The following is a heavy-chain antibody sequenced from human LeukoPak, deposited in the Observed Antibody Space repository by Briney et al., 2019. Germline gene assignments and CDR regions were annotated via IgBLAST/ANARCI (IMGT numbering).Heavy chain of an antibody. Sequence: SETLSLTCAVYGGSFSGYYWNWIRQPPGKGLEWIGEINNSGSTNYNPSLKSRVTISRDTSKNQFSLKLSSVTAADTAAYYCARGRAFFDWGQGTLLTVSS. J-gene: IGHJ4*02. CDR2: INNSGST. CDR1: GGSFSGYY. CDR3: ARGRAFFD. D-gene: IGHD3-3*02. V-gene: IGHV4-34*01.